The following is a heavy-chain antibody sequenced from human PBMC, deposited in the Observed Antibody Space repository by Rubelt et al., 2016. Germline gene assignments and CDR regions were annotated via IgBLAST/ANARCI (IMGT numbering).Heavy chain of an antibody. J-gene: IGHJ6*02. V-gene: IGHV4-59*12. Sequence: YSGSTNYNPSLKSRVTISVDTSKNQFSLKLSSVTAADTAVYYCARVTSNWKSLYYGMDVWGQGTTVTVSS. D-gene: IGHD1-1*01. CDR3: ARVTSNWKSLYYGMDV. CDR2: YSGST.